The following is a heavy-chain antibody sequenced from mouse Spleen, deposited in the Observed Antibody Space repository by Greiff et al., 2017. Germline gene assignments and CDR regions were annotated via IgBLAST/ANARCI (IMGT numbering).Heavy chain of an antibody. CDR3: ARELGRGDAY. Sequence: QVQLKESGPELVKPGASVKISCKASGYAFSSSWMNWVKQRPGKGLEWIGRIYPGDGDTNYNGKFKGKATLTADKSSSTAYMQLSSLTSEDSAVYFCARELGRGDAYWGQGTLVTVSA. CDR2: IYPGDGDT. J-gene: IGHJ3*01. V-gene: IGHV1-82*01. D-gene: IGHD4-1*01. CDR1: GYAFSSSW.